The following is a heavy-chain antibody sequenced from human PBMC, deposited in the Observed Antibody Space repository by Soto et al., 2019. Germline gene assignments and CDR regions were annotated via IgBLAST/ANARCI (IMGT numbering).Heavy chain of an antibody. CDR3: ARHAPPGVAAPFPH. Sequence: QVQLQESGPGLVKPSETLSLTCTVSGASINTSLNYWGWIRQPPGKGLEWIGSTYYRGSTYHNPSLQSRVTTSVDTSKNTFSLKLTSVTAADTAIYYCARHAPPGVAAPFPHWGQGTPVTVSS. V-gene: IGHV4-39*01. J-gene: IGHJ4*02. CDR1: GASINTSLNY. D-gene: IGHD6-25*01. CDR2: TYYRGST.